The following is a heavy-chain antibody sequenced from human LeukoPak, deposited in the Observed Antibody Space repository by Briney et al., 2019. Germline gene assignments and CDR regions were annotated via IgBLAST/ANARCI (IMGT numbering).Heavy chain of an antibody. J-gene: IGHJ3*02. CDR3: ARIGYYDSSGYFHDAFDI. D-gene: IGHD3-22*01. CDR1: GGSISSSNW. V-gene: IGHV4-4*02. Sequence: SGTLSLTCAVSGGSISSSNWWSWVRQPPGKGLEWIGEIYHSGSTNYNPSLKSRVTISVDKSKNRFSLKLSSVTAADTAVYYCARIGYYDSSGYFHDAFDIWGQGTMVTVSS. CDR2: IYHSGST.